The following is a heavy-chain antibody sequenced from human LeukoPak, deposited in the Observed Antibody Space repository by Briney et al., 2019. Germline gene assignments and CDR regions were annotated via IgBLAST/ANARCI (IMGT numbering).Heavy chain of an antibody. J-gene: IGHJ4*02. CDR1: GFTFSSYW. CDR2: IYSGGST. V-gene: IGHV3-53*01. CDR3: ARNWTK. Sequence: GGSLRLSCAASGFTFSSYWMSWVRQAPGKGLEWVSVIYSGGSTYYADSVKGRFTISRDNSKNTLYLQMNSLRAEDTAVYYCARNWTKWGQGTLVTVSS. D-gene: IGHD1-1*01.